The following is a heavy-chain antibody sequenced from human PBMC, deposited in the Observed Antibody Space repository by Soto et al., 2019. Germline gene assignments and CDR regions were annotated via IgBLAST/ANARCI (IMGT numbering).Heavy chain of an antibody. V-gene: IGHV3-33*01. Sequence: GGSLRLSCAASGFTFSSFGMHWVRQAPGKGLEWVSLIWYDGSKKSYGDSVKGRFTISRDNSRNTVYLQMSSLRADDTAVYYCARDASYYSLWSGYYPSRNGMDVWGQGTTVTV. J-gene: IGHJ6*02. D-gene: IGHD3-3*01. CDR1: GFTFSSFG. CDR3: ARDASYYSLWSGYYPSRNGMDV. CDR2: IWYDGSKK.